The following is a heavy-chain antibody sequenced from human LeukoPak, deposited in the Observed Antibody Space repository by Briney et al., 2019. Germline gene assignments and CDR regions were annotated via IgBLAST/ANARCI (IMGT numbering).Heavy chain of an antibody. J-gene: IGHJ4*02. CDR3: ASMLRD. CDR2: ISSSSSTI. Sequence: GGSLRLSCAASGFTFSSYNMNWVRQAPGKGLEWVSYISSSSSTIYYADSVKGRFTISRDNTKNSLYLQMNSLRDEDTSVYYCASMLRDWGQGTLVTVSS. CDR1: GFTFSSYN. V-gene: IGHV3-48*02. D-gene: IGHD2-8*01.